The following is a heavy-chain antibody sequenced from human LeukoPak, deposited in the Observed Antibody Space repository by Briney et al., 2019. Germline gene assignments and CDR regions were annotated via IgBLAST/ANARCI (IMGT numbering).Heavy chain of an antibody. J-gene: IGHJ4*02. CDR3: ANQNVISALLFDN. CDR2: INPNSGGT. V-gene: IGHV1-2*02. CDR1: GYSFTAHY. D-gene: IGHD2/OR15-2a*01. Sequence: ASVKVSCKASGYSFTAHYIYWVRQAPGQGLEWMGWINPNSGGTNYAQNFQGRVTMTRDTSISTAYMELSGLRSDDTAVYYCANQNVISALLFDNWGQGTLVTVSS.